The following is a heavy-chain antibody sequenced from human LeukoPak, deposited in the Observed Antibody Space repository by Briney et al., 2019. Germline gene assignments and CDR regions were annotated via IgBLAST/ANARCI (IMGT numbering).Heavy chain of an antibody. Sequence: SETLSLTCAVYGGSFSGYYWSWIRQPPGRGLEWIGEVNHNGSTNYNQSLKSRVTISLDTSKNQFSLKLSSVTAADTAVYYCARGFYGYWGQGTLVTVSS. D-gene: IGHD3-10*01. V-gene: IGHV4-34*01. CDR3: ARGFYGY. CDR1: GGSFSGYY. CDR2: VNHNGST. J-gene: IGHJ4*02.